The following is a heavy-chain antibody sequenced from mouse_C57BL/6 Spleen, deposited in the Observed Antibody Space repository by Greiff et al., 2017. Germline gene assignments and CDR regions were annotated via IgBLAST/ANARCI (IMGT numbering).Heavy chain of an antibody. Sequence: QVQLQQSGPELVKPGASVKLSCKASGYTFTSYDINWVKQRPGQGLEWIGWIYPRDGSTKYNEKFKGKATWTVDTSSSTAYMELHSLTSEDSAVYFCARRDSNTGFAYWGQGTLVTVSA. CDR1: GYTFTSYD. V-gene: IGHV1-85*01. CDR3: ARRDSNTGFAY. J-gene: IGHJ3*01. CDR2: IYPRDGST. D-gene: IGHD2-5*01.